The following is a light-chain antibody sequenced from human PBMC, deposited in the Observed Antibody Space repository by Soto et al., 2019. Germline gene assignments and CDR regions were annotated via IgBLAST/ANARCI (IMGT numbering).Light chain of an antibody. CDR3: QQYGTSPSWT. CDR1: QSVSSNT. CDR2: GAS. V-gene: IGKV3-20*01. Sequence: ETVLTQSPGTLSLSPGERATRSCRASQSVSSNTLAWYQQKPGQAPKLLMYGASTRATGIPDRFSGSGSGTDFTLNVSRLEPDDFAVYYCQQYGTSPSWTFGQGTKVEIK. J-gene: IGKJ1*01.